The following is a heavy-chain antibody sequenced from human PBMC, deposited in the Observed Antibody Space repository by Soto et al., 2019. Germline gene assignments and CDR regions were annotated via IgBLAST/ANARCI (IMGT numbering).Heavy chain of an antibody. CDR2: IYYSGST. J-gene: IGHJ6*02. Sequence: QLQLQESGPGLVKPSETLSLTCTVSGGSISSSSYYWGWIRQPPGKGLEWIGSIYYSGSTYYNPSLRGRVTISVDTSKNQFSLKLSSVTAAYTAVYYCARHEGDSRIYYYGMDVLGQGTTVTVSS. D-gene: IGHD6-13*01. CDR1: GGSISSSSYY. V-gene: IGHV4-39*01. CDR3: ARHEGDSRIYYYGMDV.